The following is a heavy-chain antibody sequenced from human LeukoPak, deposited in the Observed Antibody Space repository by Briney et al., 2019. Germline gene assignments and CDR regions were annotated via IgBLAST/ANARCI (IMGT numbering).Heavy chain of an antibody. CDR2: IRGSGDIT. V-gene: IGHV3-23*01. Sequence: PGGSLRLSCAASVFTFSRYAMSGVPRAPGKGRVWVSDIRGSGDITYYADSVKGRFTISRDNFKNTLYLQMNSLRAEDTAVYYCAKTRIVCTSVSCPGGGFDYWGHGTLVTVSS. CDR1: VFTFSRYA. D-gene: IGHD2-2*01. CDR3: AKTRIVCTSVSCPGGGFDY. J-gene: IGHJ4*01.